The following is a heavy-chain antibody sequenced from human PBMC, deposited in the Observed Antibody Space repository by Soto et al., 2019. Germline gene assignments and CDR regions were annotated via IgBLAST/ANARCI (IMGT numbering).Heavy chain of an antibody. CDR1: GFSFSSYW. V-gene: IGHV3-74*01. CDR2: INTDGSST. CDR3: ARGRSTTVFAVVSY. J-gene: IGHJ4*02. D-gene: IGHD3-3*01. Sequence: LRLSCAASGFSFSSYWMHWVRQAPGKGLVWVSRINTDGSSTTYADYVKGRFTISRDNAKNTLYLQMNSLRAEDTAVYSCARGRSTTVFAVVSYWGQGNQVTVSS.